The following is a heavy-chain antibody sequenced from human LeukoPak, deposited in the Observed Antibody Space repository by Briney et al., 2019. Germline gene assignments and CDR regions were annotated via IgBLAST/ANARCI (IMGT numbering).Heavy chain of an antibody. V-gene: IGHV1-46*01. J-gene: IGHJ6*02. CDR2: INPSGGST. CDR3: ARDSTVATYYGVDV. Sequence: GASVKVSCKASGYTFTSYGISWVRQAPGQGLEWMGIINPSGGSTSYAQKFQGRVTMTRDTSTSTVYMELSSLRSEDTAVYYCARDSTVATYYGVDVWGQGTTVTVSS. CDR1: GYTFTSYG. D-gene: IGHD6-19*01.